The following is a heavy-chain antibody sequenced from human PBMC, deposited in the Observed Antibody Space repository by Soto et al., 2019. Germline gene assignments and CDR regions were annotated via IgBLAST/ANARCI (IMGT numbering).Heavy chain of an antibody. D-gene: IGHD3-22*01. CDR3: GRFSPPRKSYDSNPGWFDP. CDR2: VSSTGST. CDR1: GGSLNSYY. V-gene: IGHV4-59*01. J-gene: IGHJ5*02. Sequence: PPETLSLTCTVSGGSLNSYYWTWIRQSPGKGLEWIGYVSSTGSTNYNPSLKSRLTMSLDTSTNEVSLSLTSVTAADAAVYFCGRFSPPRKSYDSNPGWFDPWGQGIMVTVPQ.